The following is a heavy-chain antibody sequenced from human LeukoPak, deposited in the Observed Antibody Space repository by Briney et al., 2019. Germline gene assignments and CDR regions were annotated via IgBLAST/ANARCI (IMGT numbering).Heavy chain of an antibody. J-gene: IGHJ4*02. Sequence: GESLRLSCAAFSVFAMSWVRQAPGQGLEWVSAINGRVDDTYYPDSVKGRFTISRDNSNNTLYLQMNSLRAEDTAVYYCAKGHRSSSSFFDSWGQGILVTVSS. CDR2: INGRVDDT. CDR1: SVFA. D-gene: IGHD6-19*01. CDR3: AKGHRSSSSFFDS. V-gene: IGHV3-23*01.